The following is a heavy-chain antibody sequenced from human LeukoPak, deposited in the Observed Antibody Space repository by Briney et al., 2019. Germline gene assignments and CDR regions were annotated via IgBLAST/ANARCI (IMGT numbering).Heavy chain of an antibody. CDR3: ARVSSKDAAMVENAFDI. CDR2: IYTSGST. CDR1: GGSISSYY. J-gene: IGHJ3*02. V-gene: IGHV4-4*07. D-gene: IGHD5-18*01. Sequence: SETLSLTCTVSGGSISSYYWSWIRQPAGKGLEWIGRIYTSGSTNYNPSLKSRVTMSVDTSKNQFSLKLSSVTAADTAVYYCARVSSKDAAMVENAFDIWGQGTMVTVSS.